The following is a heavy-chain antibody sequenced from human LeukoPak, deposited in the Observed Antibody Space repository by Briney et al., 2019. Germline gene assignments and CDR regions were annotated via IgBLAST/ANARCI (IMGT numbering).Heavy chain of an antibody. D-gene: IGHD3-9*01. J-gene: IGHJ6*04. CDR3: ASNFRYLDV. CDR1: GFTFSTYN. CDR2: ITFSSDYI. Sequence: PGGSLRLSCSASGFTFSTYNMNWVRQAPGKGLEWVPSITFSSDYIYYADSVKGRFTISRDNAKNSLYLQMNSLRAEDTAVYYCASNFRYLDVWGKGTTVTVSS. V-gene: IGHV3-21*01.